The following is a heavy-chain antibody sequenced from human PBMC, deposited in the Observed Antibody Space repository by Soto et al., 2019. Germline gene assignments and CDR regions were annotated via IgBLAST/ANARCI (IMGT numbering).Heavy chain of an antibody. V-gene: IGHV4-30-2*01. Sequence: QLQLQESGSGLVKPSQTLSLTCAVSGGSISSGGYSWSWIRQPPGKGLEWIGYIYHSGSTYYNPSLKSRVTISVDRSKTQFSLKLSSVTVAATAVYSCARAGGLGAVAVDYWGQGTLVTVSS. J-gene: IGHJ4*02. CDR1: GGSISSGGYS. CDR3: ARAGGLGAVAVDY. D-gene: IGHD6-19*01. CDR2: IYHSGST.